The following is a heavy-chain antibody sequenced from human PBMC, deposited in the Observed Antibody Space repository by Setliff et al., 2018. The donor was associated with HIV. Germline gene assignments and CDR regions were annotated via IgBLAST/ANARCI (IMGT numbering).Heavy chain of an antibody. J-gene: IGHJ6*03. CDR1: GGSFTDIGGSFTDYY. Sequence: SETLSLTCAVYGGSFTDIGGSFTDYYWIWIRQPPGKGLEWIGEINHSGSTNYNPSLKSRVTISVDTSKNQFSLKLSSVTAADTAVYYCARQITMVRGVYQPYYYYYMDVWGKGTTVTVSS. D-gene: IGHD3-10*01. CDR2: INHSGST. CDR3: ARQITMVRGVYQPYYYYYMDV. V-gene: IGHV4-34*01.